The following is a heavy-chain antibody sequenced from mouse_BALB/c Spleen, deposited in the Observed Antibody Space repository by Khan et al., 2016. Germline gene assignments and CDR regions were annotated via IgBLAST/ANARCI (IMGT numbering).Heavy chain of an antibody. Sequence: EVQLQESGAELVKPGASVKLSCTASGFNIKDTYMHWVKQRPEQGLEWIGRIDPANGNTKYDPKFQGKATITADTSSNTAYLQLSSLTSEDTAVYYCAQLYDGYYGFAYWGQGTLVTVSA. CDR1: GFNIKDTY. CDR2: IDPANGNT. CDR3: AQLYDGYYGFAY. D-gene: IGHD2-3*01. J-gene: IGHJ3*01. V-gene: IGHV14-3*02.